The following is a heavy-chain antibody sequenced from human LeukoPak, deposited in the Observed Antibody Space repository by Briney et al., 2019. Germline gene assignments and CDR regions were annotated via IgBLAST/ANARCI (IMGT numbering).Heavy chain of an antibody. J-gene: IGHJ6*03. D-gene: IGHD2-15*01. V-gene: IGHV4-34*01. CDR1: GGSFSGYY. Sequence: SETLSLTCAVYGGSFSGYYWSWIRQPPGKGLEGIGEINHSGSTNYNPSLNNRVTISVATSRNQLSLKLSSVTAADTAVYYCARGYCSGGSCFYYYYYYMDVWGKGTTVTVSS. CDR2: INHSGST. CDR3: ARGYCSGGSCFYYYYYYMDV.